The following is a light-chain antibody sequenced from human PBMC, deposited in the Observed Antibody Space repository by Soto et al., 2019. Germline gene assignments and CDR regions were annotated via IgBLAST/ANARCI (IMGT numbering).Light chain of an antibody. V-gene: IGLV1-44*01. CDR3: AAWDDSLNSYV. CDR2: SNN. J-gene: IGLJ1*01. Sequence: QSVLTQPPSGSGIPGQRGTISCSGSSSNIGSNTVNWYQQLPGTAPKLLIYSNNQRPSGVPDRFSGSKSGTSASLAISGLQSEDEADYYCAAWDDSLNSYVFGTGTKVTVL. CDR1: SSNIGSNT.